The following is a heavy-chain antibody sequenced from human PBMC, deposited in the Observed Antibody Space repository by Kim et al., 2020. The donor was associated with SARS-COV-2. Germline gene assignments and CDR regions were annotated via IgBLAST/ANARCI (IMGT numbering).Heavy chain of an antibody. V-gene: IGHV3-30*18. Sequence: GGSLRLSCAASGFTFSSYGMHWVRQAPGKGLEWVAVISYDGSNKYYTDSVKGRFTISRDNSKNTLYLQMNSLRAEDTAVYYCAKDRSNYYGMDVWGQGTT. CDR3: AKDRSNYYGMDV. J-gene: IGHJ6*02. CDR2: ISYDGSNK. CDR1: GFTFSSYG. D-gene: IGHD2-2*01.